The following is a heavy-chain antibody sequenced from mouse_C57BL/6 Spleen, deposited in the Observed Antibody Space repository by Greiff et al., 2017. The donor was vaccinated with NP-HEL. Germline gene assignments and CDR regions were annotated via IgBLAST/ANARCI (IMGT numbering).Heavy chain of an antibody. CDR1: GFTFSDYY. V-gene: IGHV5-16*01. D-gene: IGHD2-3*01. J-gene: IGHJ1*03. Sequence: EVMLVESEGGLVQPGSSMKLSCTASGFTFSDYYMAWVRQVPEKGLEWVANINYDGSSTYYLDSLKSRFIISRDNAKNILYLQMSSLKSEDTATXYCARDPLYGGYYRYFGGWGTGTTVTVSS. CDR3: ARDPLYGGYYRYFGG. CDR2: INYDGSST.